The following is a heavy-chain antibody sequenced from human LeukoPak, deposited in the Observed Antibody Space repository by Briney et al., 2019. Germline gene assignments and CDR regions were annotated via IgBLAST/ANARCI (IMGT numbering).Heavy chain of an antibody. D-gene: IGHD2-15*01. CDR2: IIPIFGTA. Sequence: SVKVSCKASGGTFSSYAISWVRQAPGQGLEWMGGIIPIFGTANYAQKFQGRVTITTYESTSTAYMELSSLRSEDTAVYYCAAQWSPTTYWFDPWGQGTLVTVSS. CDR3: AAQWSPTTYWFDP. CDR1: GGTFSSYA. V-gene: IGHV1-69*05. J-gene: IGHJ5*02.